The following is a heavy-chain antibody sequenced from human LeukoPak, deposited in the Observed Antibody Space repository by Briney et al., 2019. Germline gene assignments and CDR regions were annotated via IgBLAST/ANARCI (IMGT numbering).Heavy chain of an antibody. V-gene: IGHV4-59*01. CDR2: IYYSGST. CDR1: GGSISSYD. Sequence: SETLPLTCTVSGGSISSYDWSWIRQPPGKGLEWIGYIYYSGSTNYNPSLKSRVTISVDTSKNQFSLKLSSVTAADTAVYYCARVNDSSGYFDYWGQGTLVTVSS. J-gene: IGHJ4*02. D-gene: IGHD3-22*01. CDR3: ARVNDSSGYFDY.